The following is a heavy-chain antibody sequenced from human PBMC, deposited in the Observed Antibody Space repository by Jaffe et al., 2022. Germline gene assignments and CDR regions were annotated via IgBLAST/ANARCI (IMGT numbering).Heavy chain of an antibody. CDR2: IYTSGST. V-gene: IGHV4-61*02. D-gene: IGHD5-12*01. J-gene: IGHJ4*02. CDR1: GGSISSGSYY. CDR3: ARESWTDGYNYVYFDY. Sequence: QVQLQESGPGLVKPSQTLSLTCTVSGGSISSGSYYWSWIRQPAGKGLEWIGRIYTSGSTNYNPSLKSRVTISVDTSKNQFSLKLSSVTAADTAVYYCARESWTDGYNYVYFDYWGQGTLVTVSS.